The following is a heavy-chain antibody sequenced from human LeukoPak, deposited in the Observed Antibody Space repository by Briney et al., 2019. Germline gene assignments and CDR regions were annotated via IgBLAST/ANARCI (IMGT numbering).Heavy chain of an antibody. CDR3: ARDRAGSGWFGGFDI. D-gene: IGHD6-19*01. V-gene: IGHV3-7*03. Sequence: GGSLRLSCAASGFTFSSYWMSWVRQAPGKGLEWVANIKQDGSEKYYVDSVKGRFTISRDNAKNSLYLQMNSLRAEDTAVHYCARDRAGSGWFGGFDIWGQGTMVTVSS. CDR1: GFTFSSYW. J-gene: IGHJ3*02. CDR2: IKQDGSEK.